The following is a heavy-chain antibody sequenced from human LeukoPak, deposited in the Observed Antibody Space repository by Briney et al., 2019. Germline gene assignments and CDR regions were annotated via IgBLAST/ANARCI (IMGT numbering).Heavy chain of an antibody. D-gene: IGHD3-3*01. Sequence: SETLSLTRTVSGGSISSYYWSWIRQPAGKGLEWIGRIYTSGSTNYNPSLKSRVTMSVDTSKNQFSLKLSSVTAADTAVYYCARDYDFWSGSNYYGMDVWGQGTTVTVSS. J-gene: IGHJ6*02. CDR3: ARDYDFWSGSNYYGMDV. V-gene: IGHV4-4*07. CDR2: IYTSGST. CDR1: GGSISSYY.